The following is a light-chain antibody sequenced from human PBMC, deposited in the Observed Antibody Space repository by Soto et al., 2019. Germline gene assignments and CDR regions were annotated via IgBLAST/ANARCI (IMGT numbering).Light chain of an antibody. J-gene: IGKJ2*01. Sequence: DIQLTQSPSFLSASVGDRVTITCRASQGFSNSLAWYQQKPGKSPKLLIYAASTLQSGVPSRFSGSGSGTEFTLTICSLQPEDFATYYCQDPDSYPSTFGQVTKLEIK. CDR1: QGFSNS. CDR3: QDPDSYPST. CDR2: AAS. V-gene: IGKV1-9*01.